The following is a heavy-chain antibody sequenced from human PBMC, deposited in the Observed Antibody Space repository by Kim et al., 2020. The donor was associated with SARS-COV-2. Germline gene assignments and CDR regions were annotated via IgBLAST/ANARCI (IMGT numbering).Heavy chain of an antibody. CDR2: IYYSGST. V-gene: IGHV4-61*01. CDR3: ARGMKMRLLQLSRLAYHDAFDI. CDR1: GGSVSSGSYY. D-gene: IGHD2-21*01. J-gene: IGHJ3*02. Sequence: SETLSLTCTVSGGSVSSGSYYWSWIRQPPGKGLEWIGYIYYSGSTNYNPSLKSRVTISVDTSKNQFSLKLSSVTAADTAVYYCARGMKMRLLQLSRLAYHDAFDIWGQGTMVTVSS.